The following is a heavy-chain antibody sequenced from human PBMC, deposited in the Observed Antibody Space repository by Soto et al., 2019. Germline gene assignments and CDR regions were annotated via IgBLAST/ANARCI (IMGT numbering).Heavy chain of an antibody. V-gene: IGHV3-66*01. D-gene: IGHD2-15*01. Sequence: GGSLRLSCAASGFTVSSNYMSWVRQAPGKGLEWVSVIYSGGSTYYADSVKGRFTISRYNSKNTLYLQLNSLRAEDTAVYDCARDCSGGSCYYYYYGMDVWGQGTTVTVSS. CDR1: GFTVSSNY. CDR2: IYSGGST. CDR3: ARDCSGGSCYYYYYGMDV. J-gene: IGHJ6*02.